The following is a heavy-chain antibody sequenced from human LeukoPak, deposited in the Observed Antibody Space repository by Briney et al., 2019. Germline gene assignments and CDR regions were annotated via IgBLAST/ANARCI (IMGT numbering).Heavy chain of an antibody. CDR2: ISSSSSTI. Sequence: PGGSLRLSCAASGFTFSSYEMNWLRQAPGKGLEWVAYISSSSSTIYYADSVKGRFTISRDNAKNSLSLQLSSLRGEDTALYYCARGDSSSILINDAFDFWGQGTMVTVSS. V-gene: IGHV3-48*03. D-gene: IGHD2-21*01. J-gene: IGHJ3*01. CDR3: ARGDSSSILINDAFDF. CDR1: GFTFSSYE.